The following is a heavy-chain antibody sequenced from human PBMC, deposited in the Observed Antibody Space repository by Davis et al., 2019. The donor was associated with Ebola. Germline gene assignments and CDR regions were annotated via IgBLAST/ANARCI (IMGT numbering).Heavy chain of an antibody. Sequence: GGSLRLSCTGTGFSFNSYGMHWVRQAPGKGLEWVPFLRYDGINKYFADSVKGRFTISRDNSKNTFYLQMNSLRAEDTAVYYCAKDSQKWLIRGDSLDYWGQGTLVTVSS. V-gene: IGHV3-30*02. D-gene: IGHD3-16*01. CDR3: AKDSQKWLIRGDSLDY. CDR1: GFSFNSYG. J-gene: IGHJ4*02. CDR2: LRYDGINK.